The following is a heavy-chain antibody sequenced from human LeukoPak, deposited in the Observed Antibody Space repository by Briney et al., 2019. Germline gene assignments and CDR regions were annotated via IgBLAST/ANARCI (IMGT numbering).Heavy chain of an antibody. D-gene: IGHD1/OR15-1a*01. J-gene: IGHJ4*02. CDR2: IYYSGTT. V-gene: IGHV4-31*03. CDR1: GGSISSGDYY. Sequence: PSETLSLTCTVSGGSISSGDYYWSWIRQHPGKGLEWIGYIYYSGTTYYNPSLKSRLTISVDTSKNQFPLKLTSVTAADTAVYYCARAAQNWNNAPYFDFWGQGSLVTVSS. CDR3: ARAAQNWNNAPYFDF.